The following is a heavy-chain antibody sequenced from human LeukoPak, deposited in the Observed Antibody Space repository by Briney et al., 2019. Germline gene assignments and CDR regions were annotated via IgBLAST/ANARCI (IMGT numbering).Heavy chain of an antibody. CDR3: ARGRDMARGIGDAFDI. D-gene: IGHD3-10*01. CDR2: INPNSGGT. V-gene: IGHV1-2*04. J-gene: IGHJ3*02. Sequence: ASVKVSCKASGYTFTGYYMHWVRQAPGQGLEWMGWINPNSGGTNYAQKFQGWVTMTRDTSISTAYMELSRLRSDDTAVYYCARGRDMARGIGDAFDIWGQGTMVTVSS. CDR1: GYTFTGYY.